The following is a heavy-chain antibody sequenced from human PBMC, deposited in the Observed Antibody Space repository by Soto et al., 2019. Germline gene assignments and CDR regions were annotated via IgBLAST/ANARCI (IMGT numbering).Heavy chain of an antibody. CDR3: ARALPPEGGELS. CDR1: GYTFTSYY. J-gene: IGHJ4*02. V-gene: IGHV1-46*01. Sequence: ASVKVSCKSSGYTFTSYYMHWVRQAPGQGLEWMGIINPSGGSTSYAQKFQGRVTMTRDTSTSTVYMELSSLRSEDTAVYYCARALPPEGGELSWGQGTLVTVSS. D-gene: IGHD3-16*01. CDR2: INPSGGST.